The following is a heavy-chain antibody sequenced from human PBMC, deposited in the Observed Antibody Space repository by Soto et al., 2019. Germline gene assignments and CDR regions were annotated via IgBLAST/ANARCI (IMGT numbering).Heavy chain of an antibody. D-gene: IGHD2-15*01. CDR1: GFDFGSFG. J-gene: IGHJ6*02. V-gene: IGHV1-58*02. CDR2: IVVGTGNT. CDR3: SMDRPDIAIGWPV. Sequence: QMQLVQSGPEVKKPGTSVKVSCKASGFDFGSFGIQWLRQSHGQGFEWIGWIVVGTGNTNYAPNFQGRVTITRDMSTNTAYMDLTNLRSDDTAVYFCSMDRPDIAIGWPVRGQGTTVAVSS.